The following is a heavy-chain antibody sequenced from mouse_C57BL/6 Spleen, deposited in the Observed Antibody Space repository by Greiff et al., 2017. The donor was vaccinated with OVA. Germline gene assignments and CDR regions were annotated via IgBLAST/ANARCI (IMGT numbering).Heavy chain of an antibody. D-gene: IGHD2-13*01. J-gene: IGHJ1*03. CDR1: GFTFSDYG. CDR2: IRSGSSTI. V-gene: IGHV5-17*01. CDR3: SWFPEGDYGYFDV. Sequence: EVKLVESGGGLVKPGGSLKLSCAASGFTFSDYGMHWVRQAPEKGLEWVAYIRSGSSTIYYADTGKGRFTISRDNAKNSLCLQMTSLRSEDTDMYYCSWFPEGDYGYFDVWGTGTTVTVSS.